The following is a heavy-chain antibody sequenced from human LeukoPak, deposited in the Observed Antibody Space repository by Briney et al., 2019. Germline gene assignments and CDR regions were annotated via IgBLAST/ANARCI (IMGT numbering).Heavy chain of an antibody. D-gene: IGHD3-22*01. Sequence: GSSVKVSCKASGGTFSSYAISWVRQAPGQGLEWMGGVIPIFGTANYAQKFQGRVTITTDESTSTAYMELSGLRSEDTAVYYCARDGPYYYDSSGYFPGGPFDYWGQGTLVTVSS. CDR2: VIPIFGTA. V-gene: IGHV1-69*05. CDR3: ARDGPYYYDSSGYFPGGPFDY. CDR1: GGTFSSYA. J-gene: IGHJ4*02.